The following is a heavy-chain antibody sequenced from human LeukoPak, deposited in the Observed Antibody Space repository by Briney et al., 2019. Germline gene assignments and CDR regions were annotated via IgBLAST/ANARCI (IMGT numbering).Heavy chain of an antibody. D-gene: IGHD6-6*01. CDR1: GLTVSAFG. CDR2: TSRTSSHI. J-gene: IGHJ4*02. V-gene: IGHV3-21*01. Sequence: GGSLRLSCAASGLTVSAFGMNWVRQAPGKGLEWVSCTSRTSSHIFYADSVKGRFTISRDNARSSLYLQMDSLRDEDTAVYYCARDLDGSSFLGYWGQGALVTVSS. CDR3: ARDLDGSSFLGY.